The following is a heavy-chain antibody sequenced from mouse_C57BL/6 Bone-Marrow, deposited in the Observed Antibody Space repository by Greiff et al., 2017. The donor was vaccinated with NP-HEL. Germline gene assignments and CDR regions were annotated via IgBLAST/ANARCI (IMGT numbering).Heavy chain of an antibody. CDR3: TTFYVSSYWYFDV. V-gene: IGHV14-4*01. D-gene: IGHD1-1*01. CDR1: GFNIKDDY. J-gene: IGHJ1*03. Sequence: VQLQQSGAELVRPGASVKLSCTASGFNIKDDYMHWVKQRPEQGLEWIGWIDPENGDTEYASKLPGKATLTDDTSSNTAYLQLSILTSEDTAVYYCTTFYVSSYWYFDVWGTGTTVTVSS. CDR2: IDPENGDT.